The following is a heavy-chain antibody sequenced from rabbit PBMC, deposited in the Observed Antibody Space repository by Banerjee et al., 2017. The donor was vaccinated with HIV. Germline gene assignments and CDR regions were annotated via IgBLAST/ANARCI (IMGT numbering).Heavy chain of an antibody. J-gene: IGHJ5*01. CDR2: KHVGSIGST. V-gene: IGHV1S40*01. CDR3: AKDSWLDL. CDR1: GFSFSSSYY. Sequence: QSLEESGGGLVQPEGSLTLTCTASGFSFSSSYYMCWVRQAPGKGLEWIACKHVGSIGSTDYASWAKGRFTISRDTNENTVSLKMTSLTAADTATYFCAKDSWLDLWGQGTLVTVS.